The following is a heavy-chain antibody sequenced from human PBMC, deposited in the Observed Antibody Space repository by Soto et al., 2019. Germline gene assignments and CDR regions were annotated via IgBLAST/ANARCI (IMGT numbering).Heavy chain of an antibody. J-gene: IGHJ4*02. V-gene: IGHV3-30*18. CDR3: AKDGSHTFDY. CDR2: MSYDGSNE. Sequence: QVQLVESGGGVVQPGRSLRLSCAASGFTFSHYAMHWVRQAPGKGLEWVALMSYDGSNEHYADSVKGRFTISRDNSKNTLYLQMNSLRAEDTAVYYCAKDGSHTFDYWGQGTLVTVSS. D-gene: IGHD1-26*01. CDR1: GFTFSHYA.